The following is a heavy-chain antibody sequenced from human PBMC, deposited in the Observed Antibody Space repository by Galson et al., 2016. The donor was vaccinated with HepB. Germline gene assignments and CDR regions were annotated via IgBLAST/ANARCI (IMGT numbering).Heavy chain of an antibody. J-gene: IGHJ4*02. CDR2: INPRDSIT. CDR1: GYSFAAYD. CDR3: ARHHSDCGPLGGFLDN. V-gene: IGHV5-51*01. D-gene: IGHD2-21*02. Sequence: QSGAEVKKPGESLKISCQTAGYSFAAYDIGWVRLTPGKGLEWMGVINPRDSITKYGPSFQGQVSISVDTSINTAYLHWSSLKPSDTAIYFCARHHSDCGPLGGFLDNWGQGTLVTVSS.